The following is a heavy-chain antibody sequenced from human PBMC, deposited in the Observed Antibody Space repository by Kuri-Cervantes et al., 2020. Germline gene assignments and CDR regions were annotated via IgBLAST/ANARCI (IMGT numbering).Heavy chain of an antibody. CDR2: ISGSGGST. D-gene: IGHD2-2*01. V-gene: IGHV3-23*01. J-gene: IGHJ3*02. CDR3: ARDSSTSCCDAFDI. CDR1: GFTFSSYA. Sequence: LSLTCAASGFTFSSYAMSWVRQAPGKGLEWVSAISGSGGSTYYADSVKGRFTISRDNSKNTLDLQMNSLRAEDTAVYYCARDSSTSCCDAFDIWGQGTMVTVSS.